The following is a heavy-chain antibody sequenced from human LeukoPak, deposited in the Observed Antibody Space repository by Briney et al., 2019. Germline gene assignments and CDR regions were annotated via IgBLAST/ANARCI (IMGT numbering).Heavy chain of an antibody. V-gene: IGHV1-69*05. CDR1: RGTFSNLA. J-gene: IGHJ4*02. D-gene: IGHD6-6*01. CDR3: SSRGGSTSSLDS. CDR2: IIPAFGTP. Sequence: ASVKVSCKASRGTFSNLAFSWVRHAPGQGLEWMGGIIPAFGTPSYPQRFHGRVTISTDESTSSVYMELSGLRSEDTAVYYCSSRGGSTSSLDSWGQGTLV.